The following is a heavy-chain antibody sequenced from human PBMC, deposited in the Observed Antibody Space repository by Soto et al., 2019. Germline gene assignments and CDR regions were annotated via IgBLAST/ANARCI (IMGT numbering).Heavy chain of an antibody. V-gene: IGHV3-30*03. CDR2: ISYDGSDK. CDR3: ARSDSSVY. J-gene: IGHJ4*02. D-gene: IGHD6-6*01. CDR1: GFTFTSSG. Sequence: GGSLRLSCAASGFTFTSSGMHWVRQAPGRGLEWVAFISYDGSDKYYADSVKGRFTISRDNSKNTLYVQMNSLRVEDTAFYYCARSDSSVYWGLGTPVTSPQ.